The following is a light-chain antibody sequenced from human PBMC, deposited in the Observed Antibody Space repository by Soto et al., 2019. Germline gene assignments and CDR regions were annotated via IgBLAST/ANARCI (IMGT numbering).Light chain of an antibody. CDR2: EVS. J-gene: IGLJ1*01. CDR3: SSYTSSSKV. CDR1: SSDVGGYKY. Sequence: QSALTQPASVSGSPGQSITISCTGTSSDVGGYKYVSWYQQHPGKAPKLMIYEVSNRPSGVSNRFSGSKSGNTASLTISGLQAEDEADYYCSSYTSSSKVFGTGTKLTVL. V-gene: IGLV2-14*01.